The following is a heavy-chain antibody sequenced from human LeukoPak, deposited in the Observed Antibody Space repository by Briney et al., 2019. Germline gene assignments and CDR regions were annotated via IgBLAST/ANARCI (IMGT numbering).Heavy chain of an antibody. Sequence: GGSLRLSCVASGITFSTYDMNWVRQAPGEGLEWVAAIGPTGDTYYSASVRGRFSISRENTKNSLYLQMSRLRAAATAEYYCVRDECSSGRCYMWFDPWGQGTLVTVSS. J-gene: IGHJ5*02. V-gene: IGHV3-13*01. CDR2: IGPTGDT. D-gene: IGHD2-15*01. CDR3: VRDECSSGRCYMWFDP. CDR1: GITFSTYD.